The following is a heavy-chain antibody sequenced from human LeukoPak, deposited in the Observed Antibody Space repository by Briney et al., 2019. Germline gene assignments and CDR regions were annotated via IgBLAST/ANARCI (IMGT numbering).Heavy chain of an antibody. CDR3: ARLYDILTGNSFDY. V-gene: IGHV7-4-1*02. CDR1: GYTFSTYP. Sequence: ASVKVSCKASGYTFSTYPMNWVRQAPGQGLEWMGWINTNTGSPTYAQGLTGRFVFSLDTSVSTAFLQINSLKAEDTALYYCARLYDILTGNSFDYWGQGTLVTVSS. J-gene: IGHJ4*02. CDR2: INTNTGSP. D-gene: IGHD3-9*01.